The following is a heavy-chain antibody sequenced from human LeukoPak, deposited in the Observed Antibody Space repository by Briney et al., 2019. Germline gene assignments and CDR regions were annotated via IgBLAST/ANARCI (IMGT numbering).Heavy chain of an antibody. CDR1: GYTFTGYY. J-gene: IGHJ4*02. CDR3: AISTSPYVIEVWTNGPLDY. D-gene: IGHD3-22*01. Sequence: WASVKVSCKASGYTFTGYYMHWVRQAPGQGLEWMGRINPKSGGTNYAQEFQGRVTMTRDTSINTAYMELSRVRSDDTAVYYCAISTSPYVIEVWTNGPLDYWGQGTLVTVSS. CDR2: INPKSGGT. V-gene: IGHV1-2*06.